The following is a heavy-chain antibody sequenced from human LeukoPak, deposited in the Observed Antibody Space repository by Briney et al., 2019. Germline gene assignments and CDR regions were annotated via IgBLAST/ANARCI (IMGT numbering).Heavy chain of an antibody. J-gene: IGHJ4*02. V-gene: IGHV3-21*01. CDR1: GFTFSSYS. CDR2: ISSSSSYI. Sequence: GGSLRLSCAASGFTFSSYSMNWVRQAPGKGLEWVSSISSSSSYIYYADSVKGRFTISRDNAKNSLYLQMTSLRAEDTAVYYCARDYCSSSSCYYPWGQGTLVTVSP. CDR3: ARDYCSSSSCYYP. D-gene: IGHD2-2*01.